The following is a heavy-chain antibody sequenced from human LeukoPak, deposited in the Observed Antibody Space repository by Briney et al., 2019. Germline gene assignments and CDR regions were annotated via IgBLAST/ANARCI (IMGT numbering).Heavy chain of an antibody. CDR1: GLTFSSYS. Sequence: GGSLRLSCAASGLTFSSYSMNWVRQAPGKGLEWVSSISSSKYIFYADSVKGRFTISRDNSKNTLYLQMNSLRAKDTAIYYCARSGGSYWYWGQGTLVTVSS. CDR3: ARSGGSYWY. J-gene: IGHJ4*02. D-gene: IGHD3-10*01. CDR2: ISSSKYI. V-gene: IGHV3-21*04.